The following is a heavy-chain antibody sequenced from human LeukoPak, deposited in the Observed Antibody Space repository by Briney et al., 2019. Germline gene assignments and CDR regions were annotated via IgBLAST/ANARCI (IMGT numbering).Heavy chain of an antibody. Sequence: PSETLSLTCTVSGGSISSSGYYWGWIRQPAGKGLEWIGRIYTSGSTNYNPSLKSRVTMSVDTSKNQFSLKLSSVTAADTAVYYCARSYYYDSSGDNTGFDYWGQGTLVTVSS. D-gene: IGHD3-22*01. J-gene: IGHJ4*02. CDR1: GGSISSSGYY. V-gene: IGHV4-61*02. CDR2: IYTSGST. CDR3: ARSYYYDSSGDNTGFDY.